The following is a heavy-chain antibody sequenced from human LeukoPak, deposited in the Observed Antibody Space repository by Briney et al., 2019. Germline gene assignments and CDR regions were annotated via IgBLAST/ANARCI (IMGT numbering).Heavy chain of an antibody. CDR2: IIPIFGTA. CDR1: GGTFSSYA. V-gene: IGHV1-69*06. J-gene: IGHJ3*02. CDR3: AREPVTIGLAASTI. D-gene: IGHD4-17*01. Sequence: SVKVSCKASGGTFSSYAISWVRQAPGQGLEWMGGIIPIFGTANYAQKFQGRVTITADKSTSTAYMELSSLRSEDTAVYYCAREPVTIGLAASTIWGQGTMVTVSS.